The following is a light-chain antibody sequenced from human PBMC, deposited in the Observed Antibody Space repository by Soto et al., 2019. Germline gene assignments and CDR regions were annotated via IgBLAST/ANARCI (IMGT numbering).Light chain of an antibody. Sequence: QSVLTQPASVSGSLGQSITISCTGTISDVGRFDVVSWYQQHPGQVPKLIIYEVVQRPSGVPDRFSGSKSGNTASLTVSGLQAADEADYFCKSYAGSNTYVFGSGTKVTVL. V-gene: IGLV2-8*01. CDR1: ISDVGRFDV. CDR3: KSYAGSNTYV. J-gene: IGLJ1*01. CDR2: EVV.